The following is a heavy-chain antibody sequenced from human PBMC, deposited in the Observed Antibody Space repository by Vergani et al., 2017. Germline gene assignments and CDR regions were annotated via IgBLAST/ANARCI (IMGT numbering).Heavy chain of an antibody. CDR2: INHSGST. J-gene: IGHJ3*02. CDR1: GGSFSGYY. V-gene: IGHV4-34*01. Sequence: QVQLQQWGAGLLKPSETLSLTFAVYGGSFSGYYWSWIRQPPGKGLEWIGEINHSGSTNYNPSLKSRVTISADASRGRFSLNLRSVTTSDTAVYYCVRVLHTSYILGAFDIWGQGIKVTVSS. D-gene: IGHD2-21*01. CDR3: VRVLHTSYILGAFDI.